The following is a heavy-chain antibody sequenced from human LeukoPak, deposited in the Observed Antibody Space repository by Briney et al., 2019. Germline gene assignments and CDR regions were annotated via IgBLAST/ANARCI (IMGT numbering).Heavy chain of an antibody. CDR1: GFSFISYG. D-gene: IGHD4-17*01. CDR3: AKRPSDYGDYVNYFDY. V-gene: IGHV3-30*18. Sequence: GGSLRLSCAASGFSFISYGTHWVRQAPGKGLEWVGVISDDGRRKDYADSVKGRFTISRDNSKDTLYLQMNSLRAEDTAVYYCAKRPSDYGDYVNYFDYWGQGTLVTVSS. J-gene: IGHJ4*02. CDR2: ISDDGRRK.